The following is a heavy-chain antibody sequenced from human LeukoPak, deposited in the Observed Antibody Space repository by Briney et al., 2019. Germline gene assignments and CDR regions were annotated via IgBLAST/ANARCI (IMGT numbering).Heavy chain of an antibody. Sequence: GGSLRLSCAASEFTFSSYSMNWVRQAPGKGLEWVSYISSSSSTIYYADSVKGRFTISRDNAKNSLYLQMNSLRAEDTAVYYCTRVLYSSGWYGDHYWGQGTLVTVSS. CDR1: EFTFSSYS. CDR3: TRVLYSSGWYGDHY. J-gene: IGHJ4*02. V-gene: IGHV3-48*01. D-gene: IGHD6-19*01. CDR2: ISSSSSTI.